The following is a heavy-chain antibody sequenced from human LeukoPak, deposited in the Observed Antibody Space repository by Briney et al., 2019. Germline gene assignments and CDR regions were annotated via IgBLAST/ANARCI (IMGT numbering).Heavy chain of an antibody. CDR3: ARFADVLLWFGELFQTDY. D-gene: IGHD3-10*01. Sequence: ASVKVSCKASGYTFTSYDINWVRQATGQGLEWMGWMNPNSGNTGYAQKFQGRVTMTRNTSISIAYMELSSLRSEDTAVYYCARFADVLLWFGELFQTDYWGQGTLVTVSS. CDR2: MNPNSGNT. CDR1: GYTFTSYD. J-gene: IGHJ4*02. V-gene: IGHV1-8*01.